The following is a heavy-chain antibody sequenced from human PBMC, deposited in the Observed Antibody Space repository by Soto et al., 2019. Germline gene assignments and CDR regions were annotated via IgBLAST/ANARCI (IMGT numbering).Heavy chain of an antibody. V-gene: IGHV3-48*01. J-gene: IGHJ3*02. D-gene: IGHD6-13*01. Sequence: ESGGGLVQPGGSLRLSCAASGFTFSSYSMNWVRQAPGKGLEWVSYISSSSSTIYYADSVKGRFTISRDNAKNSLYLQMNSLRAEDTAVYYCASYSSSWYELAFDIWGQGTMVTVSS. CDR1: GFTFSSYS. CDR3: ASYSSSWYELAFDI. CDR2: ISSSSSTI.